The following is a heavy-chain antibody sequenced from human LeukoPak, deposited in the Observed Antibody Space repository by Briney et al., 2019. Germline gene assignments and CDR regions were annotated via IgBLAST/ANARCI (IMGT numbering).Heavy chain of an antibody. CDR2: IKQDGSEK. J-gene: IGHJ4*02. D-gene: IGHD5-18*01. CDR3: ARYVGYSYEGYFDY. CDR1: GFTLSSYS. V-gene: IGHV3-7*01. Sequence: GGSLRLSCAASGFTLSSYSMNWVRQAPGKGLEWVANIKQDGSEKYYVDSVKGRFTISRDNAKNSLYLQMNSLRAEDTAVYYCARYVGYSYEGYFDYWGQGTLVTVSS.